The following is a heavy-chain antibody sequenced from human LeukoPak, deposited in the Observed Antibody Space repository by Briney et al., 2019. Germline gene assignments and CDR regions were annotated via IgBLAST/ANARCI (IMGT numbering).Heavy chain of an antibody. CDR2: IYTSGST. CDR3: AKLIPAAKFDP. J-gene: IGHJ5*02. CDR1: GGSISSYY. Sequence: SETLSLTCTVSGGSISSYYWSWIRQPPGKGLEWIGYIYTSGSTNYNPSLKSRVTISVDTSKNQFSLRLSSVTAADTAVYYCAKLIPAAKFDPWGQGTLVTVSS. D-gene: IGHD6-13*01. V-gene: IGHV4-4*09.